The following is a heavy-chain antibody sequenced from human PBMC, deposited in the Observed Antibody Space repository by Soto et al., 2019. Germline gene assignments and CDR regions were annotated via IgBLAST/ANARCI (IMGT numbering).Heavy chain of an antibody. Sequence: TGGSLRLSCAASGFTFSSYAMSWVRQAPGKGLEWVSAISGSGGSTYYADSVKGRFTISRDNSKNTLYLQMNSLRAEDTAVYYCAKDPPDYYGSGSHNDYWGQGTLVTVSS. CDR3: AKDPPDYYGSGSHNDY. J-gene: IGHJ4*02. V-gene: IGHV3-23*01. CDR1: GFTFSSYA. CDR2: ISGSGGST. D-gene: IGHD3-10*01.